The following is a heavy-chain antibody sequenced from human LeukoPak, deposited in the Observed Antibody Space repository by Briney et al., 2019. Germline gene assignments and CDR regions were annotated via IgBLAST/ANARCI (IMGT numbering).Heavy chain of an antibody. CDR1: GGSISSYY. CDR3: ARDPGGSGSYYPYYFDY. J-gene: IGHJ4*02. D-gene: IGHD1-26*01. Sequence: NPSETLSLTCTVSGGSISSYYWSWIRQPPGKGLEWIGYIYYSGSTNYNPSLKSRVTISVDTSKNQFSLKLSSVTAADTAVYYCARDPGGSGSYYPYYFDYWGQGTLVTVSS. V-gene: IGHV4-59*01. CDR2: IYYSGST.